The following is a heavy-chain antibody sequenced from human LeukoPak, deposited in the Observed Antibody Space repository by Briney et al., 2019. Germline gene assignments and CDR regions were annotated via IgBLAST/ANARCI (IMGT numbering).Heavy chain of an antibody. CDR3: AKGTYDSRGHFDY. D-gene: IGHD3-22*01. V-gene: IGHV3-23*01. J-gene: IGHJ4*02. CDR1: ASTFSSYA. CDR2: ISGSGSTT. Sequence: GGSLRLSCAASASTFSSYAMTWVRQPPGKGREWVSGISGSGSTTYYAVSVKGRFTISRDNSKNTLYLQMNSLRAEDTAAYYCAKGTYDSRGHFDYWGQGTLVSVSS.